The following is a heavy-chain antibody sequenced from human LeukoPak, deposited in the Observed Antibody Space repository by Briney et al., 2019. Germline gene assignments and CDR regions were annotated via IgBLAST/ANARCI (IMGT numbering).Heavy chain of an antibody. J-gene: IGHJ4*02. D-gene: IGHD1-26*01. V-gene: IGHV3-33*01. CDR3: AREGRANTFFDY. CDR1: GFTFSTYT. Sequence: PGGSLRLSCAASGFTFSTYTMRWVRQAPAKGLEWVAVIWYDGSRKHYADSVKDRFTISRDGSMNTVYLQMNSLRVEDTAVYYCAREGRANTFFDYWGQGTPVTVSS. CDR2: IWYDGSRK.